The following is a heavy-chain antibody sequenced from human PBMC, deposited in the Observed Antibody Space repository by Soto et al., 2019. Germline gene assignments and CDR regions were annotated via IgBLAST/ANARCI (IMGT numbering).Heavy chain of an antibody. J-gene: IGHJ5*02. CDR2: ISAYNVNT. Sequence: VQLEQSGAEVKKPGASVKVSCKASGYTFTSYGISWVRQAPGQGLEWMGRISAYNVNTNYAQKLQGRVTMTTDTSKSTAYMERRRIRSDDTAVYYCARVVGALGHWFDPWGQGTVVNVSS. V-gene: IGHV1-18*01. CDR3: ARVVGALGHWFDP. D-gene: IGHD1-26*01. CDR1: GYTFTSYG.